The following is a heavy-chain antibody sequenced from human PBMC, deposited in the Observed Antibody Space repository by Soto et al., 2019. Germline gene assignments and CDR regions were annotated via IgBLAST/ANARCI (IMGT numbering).Heavy chain of an antibody. Sequence: ASVKVSCKSSDNTFTHYGINWVRQAPGQGLEWMGWVSGYNGDTKYAQKFQDRVTMTADTSTRTAFMEVRSLTSDDTGVYFCAATGGNYFGLDVWGQGTTVTVSS. D-gene: IGHD2-8*02. J-gene: IGHJ6*02. CDR2: VSGYNGDT. CDR3: AATGGNYFGLDV. CDR1: DNTFTHYG. V-gene: IGHV1-18*01.